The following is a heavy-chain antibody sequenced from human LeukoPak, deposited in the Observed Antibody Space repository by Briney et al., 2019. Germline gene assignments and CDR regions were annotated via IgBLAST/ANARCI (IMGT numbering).Heavy chain of an antibody. D-gene: IGHD6-19*01. CDR3: AKDISGWYGSFAFDI. CDR2: IRYDRSNK. CDR1: GFTFSSYG. Sequence: GDLRLSCAASGFTFSSYGMHWVRQAPGKGLEWVAFIRYDRSNKYYADSVKGRFTISRDNSKNTLYLQMNSLRAEDTAVYYCAKDISGWYGSFAFDIWGQGTMVTVSS. V-gene: IGHV3-30*02. J-gene: IGHJ3*02.